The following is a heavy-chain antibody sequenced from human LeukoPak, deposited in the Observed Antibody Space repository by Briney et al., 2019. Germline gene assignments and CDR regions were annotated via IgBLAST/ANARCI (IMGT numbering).Heavy chain of an antibody. CDR3: ARSLNYPLSAFDI. CDR1: GFTFSSYA. Sequence: GGSLRLSCAASGFTFSSYAMHWVRQAPGKGLEWVAVISYDGSNKYYADSVKGQFTISRDNSKNTLYLQMNSLRAEDTAVYYCARSLNYPLSAFDIWGQGTMVTVSS. D-gene: IGHD4-11*01. V-gene: IGHV3-30-3*01. J-gene: IGHJ3*02. CDR2: ISYDGSNK.